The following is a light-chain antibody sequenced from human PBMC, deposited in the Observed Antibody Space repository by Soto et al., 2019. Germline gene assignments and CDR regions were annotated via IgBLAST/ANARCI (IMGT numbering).Light chain of an antibody. CDR1: QSVSSN. CDR3: QQYHNWPRWT. J-gene: IGKJ1*01. V-gene: IGKV3-15*01. CDR2: GAS. Sequence: EIVMTQSPATLSVSPGERATLSCRASQSVSSNLAWYQQKPGQAPRLLIYGASTRATGIPARFSGSGSGTEFTLTISRLQSEDFAVYYCQQYHNWPRWTCGQGTKVEIK.